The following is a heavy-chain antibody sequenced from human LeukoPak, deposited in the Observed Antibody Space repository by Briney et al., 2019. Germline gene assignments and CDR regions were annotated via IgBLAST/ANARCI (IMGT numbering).Heavy chain of an antibody. V-gene: IGHV3-21*04. CDR2: ISSSSSYI. D-gene: IGHD6-19*01. J-gene: IGHJ4*02. CDR3: ARTPVAVAGTGLQDY. Sequence: GGSLRLSCAASGFTFSSYSMNWVRQAPGKGLEWVSSISSSSSYIYYADSVKGRFTISRDNSKNTLYLQMNSLRAEDTAVYYCARTPVAVAGTGLQDYWGQGTLVTVSS. CDR1: GFTFSSYS.